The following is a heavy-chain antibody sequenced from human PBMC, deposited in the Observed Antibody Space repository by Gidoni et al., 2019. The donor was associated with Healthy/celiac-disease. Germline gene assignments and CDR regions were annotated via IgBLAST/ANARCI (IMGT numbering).Heavy chain of an antibody. CDR2: ISYDGSNK. V-gene: IGHV3-30*18. D-gene: IGHD4-17*01. Sequence: QVQLVESGVGVVQPGRSLRLSCAASGFTFSSYGMHWVRQAPGKGLAWVAVISYDGSNKYYADSVKGRFTISRDNSKNTLYLQMNSLRAEDTAVYYCAKDRDHYGDYWGQGTLVTVSS. CDR3: AKDRDHYGDY. J-gene: IGHJ4*02. CDR1: GFTFSSYG.